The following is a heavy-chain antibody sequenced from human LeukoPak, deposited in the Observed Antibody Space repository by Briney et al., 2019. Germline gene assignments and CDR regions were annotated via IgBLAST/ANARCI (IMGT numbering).Heavy chain of an antibody. D-gene: IGHD3-10*01. V-gene: IGHV3-48*01. Sequence: GGSLRLSCAASGLTFSSYNMKWVRQAPGKGLEWVSYISPASDTIHYADSMRGRFTISRDNAKNSLYLQMNSLRAEDTAVYYCARDVYYGSGTFGYWGQGTLVTVSS. J-gene: IGHJ4*02. CDR2: ISPASDTI. CDR1: GLTFSSYN. CDR3: ARDVYYGSGTFGY.